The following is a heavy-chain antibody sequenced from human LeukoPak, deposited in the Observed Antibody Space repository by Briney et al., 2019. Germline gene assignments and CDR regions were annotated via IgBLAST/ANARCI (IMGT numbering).Heavy chain of an antibody. CDR2: VFYTGST. CDR1: GVSITLYY. V-gene: IGHV4-59*01. Sequence: SETLSLTCTVSGVSITLYYWTWIRQPPGKGLDYIGHVFYTGSTNYSPSLKSRVTISIDTSKSHFSLKLTSVTAADTAVYYCARAVAVAGTFKFDFWGQGTLVTVSS. J-gene: IGHJ4*02. CDR3: ARAVAVAGTFKFDF. D-gene: IGHD6-19*01.